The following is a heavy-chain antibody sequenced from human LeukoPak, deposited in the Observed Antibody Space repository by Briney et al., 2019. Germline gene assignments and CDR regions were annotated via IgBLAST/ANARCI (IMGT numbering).Heavy chain of an antibody. D-gene: IGHD1/OR15-1a*01. V-gene: IGHV3-30*02. J-gene: IGHJ3*01. CDR3: AKDNNGWAFDV. CDR1: GFKFSVYA. CDR2: IRSGGINK. Sequence: PGGSLRLSCGASGFKFSVYAMYWVRQAPGKGLEWVAFIRSGGINKYYADSVKGRFTISRDNSKNTVSLQMNTLRPEDTALYYCAKDNNGWAFDVWGQGTMVTVSS.